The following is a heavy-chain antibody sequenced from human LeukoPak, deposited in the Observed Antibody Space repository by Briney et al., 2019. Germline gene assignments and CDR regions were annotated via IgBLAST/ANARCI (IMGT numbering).Heavy chain of an antibody. CDR2: IRSKGCGGTT. CDR1: GFSFGDHA. CDR3: ARVLIYLWLYYGMDV. J-gene: IGHJ6*02. V-gene: IGHV3-49*04. Sequence: GGSLSLSCTGSGFSFGDHAMSWVRQAPGKGLAWVGFIRSKGCGGTTEYAASVKGRFSISSDDANNIGYLQMSSLESGDTAVYVCARVLIYLWLYYGMDVWGQGTTVTVSS. D-gene: IGHD5-18*01.